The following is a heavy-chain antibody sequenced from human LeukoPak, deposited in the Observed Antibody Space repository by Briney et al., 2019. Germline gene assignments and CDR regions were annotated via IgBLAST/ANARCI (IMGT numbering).Heavy chain of an antibody. CDR2: LWSDGTDK. CDR3: AKDAQRGFDFSNSLES. J-gene: IGHJ4*02. CDR1: GFTFSHYG. V-gene: IGHV3-33*06. D-gene: IGHD4-11*01. Sequence: GGSLRLSCATSGFTFSHYGMHWVRQAPGKGLEWVAVLWSDGTDKYYGDSVKGRFTISRDNSKKTVYLQMNSLRVEDTAVYYCAKDAQRGFDFSNSLESWGQGTLVTVSS.